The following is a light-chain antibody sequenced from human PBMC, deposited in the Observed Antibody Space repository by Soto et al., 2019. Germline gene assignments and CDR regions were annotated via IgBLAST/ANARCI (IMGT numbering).Light chain of an antibody. Sequence: QSALTQPRSVSGSPGQSVPISCTGTSSDVGGYNYVSWYQQHPGKAPKLMIYDVSKRPSGVPDRFSGSKSGNTASLTISGLQAEVEADYYCCSYAGSYTAFGGGTKLTVL. CDR3: CSYAGSYTA. CDR1: SSDVGGYNY. J-gene: IGLJ3*02. CDR2: DVS. V-gene: IGLV2-11*01.